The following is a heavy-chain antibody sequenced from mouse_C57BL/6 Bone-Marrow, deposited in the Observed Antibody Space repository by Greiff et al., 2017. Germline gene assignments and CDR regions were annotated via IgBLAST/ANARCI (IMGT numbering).Heavy chain of an antibody. CDR2: ISSGSSTI. V-gene: IGHV5-17*01. CDR1: GFTFSDYG. D-gene: IGHD2-3*01. CDR3: ARDGIYDGYYDWYFDV. Sequence: EVQWVESGGGLVKPGGSLKLSCAASGFTFSDYGMHWVRQAPEKGLEWVAYISSGSSTIYYADTVKGRFTISRDNAKNTLFLQMTSLRSEDTAMYYCARDGIYDGYYDWYFDVWGTGTTVTVSS. J-gene: IGHJ1*03.